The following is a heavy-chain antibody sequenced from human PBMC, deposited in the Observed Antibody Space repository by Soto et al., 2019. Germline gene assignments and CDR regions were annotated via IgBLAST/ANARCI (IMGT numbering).Heavy chain of an antibody. Sequence: GLPLRLRSAVLEGTSVDHTMHWILQDQGKGLEWVSLISWDGGSTYYADSVKGRFTISRDNSKNSLYLQMNSLRTEDTALYYCAKGIRLERRHHYGMDVWGQGTTVTVSS. CDR2: ISWDGGST. V-gene: IGHV3-43*01. J-gene: IGHJ6*02. CDR3: AKGIRLERRHHYGMDV. D-gene: IGHD1-1*01. CDR1: EGTSVDHT.